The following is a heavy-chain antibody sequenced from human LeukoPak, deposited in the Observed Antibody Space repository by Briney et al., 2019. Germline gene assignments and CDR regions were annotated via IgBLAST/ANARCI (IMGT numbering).Heavy chain of an antibody. Sequence: GGSLRLSCAASGFTFSSYSMNWVRQAPGKGLEWVSSISSSSSYIYYADSVKGRLAISRDNAKNSLYLQVNSLRAEDTAVYYCAREYSSSWYDDAFDIWGQGTMVTVSS. CDR1: GFTFSSYS. V-gene: IGHV3-21*01. J-gene: IGHJ3*02. D-gene: IGHD6-13*01. CDR3: AREYSSSWYDDAFDI. CDR2: ISSSSSYI.